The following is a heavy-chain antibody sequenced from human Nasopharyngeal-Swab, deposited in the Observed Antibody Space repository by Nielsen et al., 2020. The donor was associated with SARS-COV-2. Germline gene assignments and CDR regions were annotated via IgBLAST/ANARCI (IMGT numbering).Heavy chain of an antibody. J-gene: IGHJ4*02. CDR2: ISGSGGST. V-gene: IGHV3-23*01. CDR3: AKDRGVGALDY. D-gene: IGHD1-26*01. CDR1: GFTFNKYN. Sequence: GESLKISCAASGFTFNKYNFNWVRQAPGKGLEWVSAISGSGGSTYYADSVKGRFTISRDNSKNTLYLQMNSLRAEDTAVYYCAKDRGVGALDYWGQGTLVTVSS.